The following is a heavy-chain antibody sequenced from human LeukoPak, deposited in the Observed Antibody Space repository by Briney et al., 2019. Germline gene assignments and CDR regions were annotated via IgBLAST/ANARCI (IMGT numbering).Heavy chain of an antibody. CDR3: ARGEGSGSYYDVAPPDY. V-gene: IGHV3-30*03. CDR1: GYTLTELS. J-gene: IGHJ4*02. CDR2: ISYDGSYR. D-gene: IGHD1-26*01. Sequence: SCKVSGYTLTELSMHWARQAPGKGLEWVAVISYDGSYRYYADSVKGRFSISRDNSQNTLYLQMNSLRAEDTAVYYCARGEGSGSYYDVAPPDYWGQGTLVTVSS.